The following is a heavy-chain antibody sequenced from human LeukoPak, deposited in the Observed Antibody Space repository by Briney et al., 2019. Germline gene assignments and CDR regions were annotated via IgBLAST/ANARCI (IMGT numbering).Heavy chain of an antibody. CDR2: MQYDGIDR. J-gene: IGHJ4*02. CDR1: GFRFSDYG. D-gene: IGHD2-21*01. V-gene: IGHV3-30*02. Sequence: GGSLRLSCAASGFRFSDYGMHWVRQSAGKGLEWVAFMQYDGIDRFYGDSVKGRFTISRDNSKNTMYLQMNSLRPEDTAVYYCAKGTEALAIFDYWGQGALVTVSS. CDR3: AKGTEALAIFDY.